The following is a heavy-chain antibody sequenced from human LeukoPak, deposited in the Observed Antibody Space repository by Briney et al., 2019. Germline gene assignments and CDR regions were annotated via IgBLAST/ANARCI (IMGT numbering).Heavy chain of an antibody. CDR2: ISSSSSYI. V-gene: IGHV3-21*01. CDR1: GFTFSSYS. D-gene: IGHD3-22*01. J-gene: IGHJ6*02. CDR3: ATSYYYDSSGYYPVLWYYYGMDV. Sequence: GGSLRLSCAASGFTFSSYSMNWVRQAPGKGLEWVSSISSSSSYIYYADSVKGRFTISRDNAKNSLYLQMNSLRAEDTAVYYCATSYYYDSSGYYPVLWYYYGMDVWGQGTTVTVSS.